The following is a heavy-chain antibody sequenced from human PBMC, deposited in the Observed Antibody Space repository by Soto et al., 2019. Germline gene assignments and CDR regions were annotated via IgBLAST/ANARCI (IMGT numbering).Heavy chain of an antibody. CDR2: INHSGST. CDR3: ARGGYMVRGAGYFDL. CDR1: GGSFSGYY. J-gene: IGHJ2*01. D-gene: IGHD3-10*01. Sequence: QVQLQQWGAGLLKPSETLSLTCAVYGGSFSGYYWSWIRQPPGKGLEWIGEINHSGSTNYSQSLKSRVTLSVDTSKNQFSLKLSSVTAAAKAVYYCARGGYMVRGAGYFDLWGRGTLVTVSS. V-gene: IGHV4-34*01.